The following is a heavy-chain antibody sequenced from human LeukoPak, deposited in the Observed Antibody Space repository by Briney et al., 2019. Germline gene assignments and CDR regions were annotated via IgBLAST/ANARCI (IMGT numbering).Heavy chain of an antibody. J-gene: IGHJ3*02. CDR1: GGTFSSYA. Sequence: SVKVSCKASGGTFSSYAISWVRQAPGQGLEWMGGIIPIFGTANYAQKFQGRVTVTADESTSTAYMELSSLRSEDTAVYYCARDSSMRDAFDIWGQGTMATVSS. D-gene: IGHD2/OR15-2a*01. V-gene: IGHV1-69*13. CDR2: IIPIFGTA. CDR3: ARDSSMRDAFDI.